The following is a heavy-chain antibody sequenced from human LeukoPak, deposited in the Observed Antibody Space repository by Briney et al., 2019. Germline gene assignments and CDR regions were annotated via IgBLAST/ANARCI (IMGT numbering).Heavy chain of an antibody. V-gene: IGHV3-48*04. Sequence: PGGSLRLSCAASGFTFSSYTMNWVRQAPGKGLEWVSYISNSGSTMYYADSVKGRFTISRDNAKNPLYLQMNSLRAEDTAVYYCARDYYASGSYYFWGQGTLVIVSS. CDR3: ARDYYASGSYYF. CDR1: GFTFSSYT. J-gene: IGHJ4*02. D-gene: IGHD3-10*01. CDR2: ISNSGSTM.